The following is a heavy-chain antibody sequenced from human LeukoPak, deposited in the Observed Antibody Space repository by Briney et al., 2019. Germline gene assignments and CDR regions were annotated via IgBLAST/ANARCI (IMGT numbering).Heavy chain of an antibody. V-gene: IGHV4-4*07. D-gene: IGHD3-22*01. J-gene: IGHJ6*03. Sequence: ASETLSLTCTVSGGSISSYYWSWIRQPAGKGLEWIRRIYTSGSTNYNPSLKSRVTMSVDTPKNQFSLKLSSVTAADTAVYYCARELYDSSGYYYYYYYMDVWGKGTTVTVSS. CDR1: GGSISSYY. CDR3: ARELYDSSGYYYYYYYMDV. CDR2: IYTSGST.